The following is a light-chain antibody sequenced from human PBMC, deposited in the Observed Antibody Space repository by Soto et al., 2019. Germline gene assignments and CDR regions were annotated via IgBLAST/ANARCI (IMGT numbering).Light chain of an antibody. Sequence: EIVLTQSPGTLSLSPRARATLSCRASQSVSSSYLAWYQQKPGQAPRLLIYGASSRATGIPDRFSGSGSGTHVTLTISSLEPEDFAVYYCQQYGSSLFTFGPGTKGDIK. V-gene: IGKV3-20*01. CDR3: QQYGSSLFT. J-gene: IGKJ3*01. CDR2: GAS. CDR1: QSVSSSY.